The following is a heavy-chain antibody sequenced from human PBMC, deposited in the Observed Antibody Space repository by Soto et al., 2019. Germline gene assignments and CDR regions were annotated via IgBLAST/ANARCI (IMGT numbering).Heavy chain of an antibody. CDR1: GFSFSNYW. J-gene: IGHJ6*02. Sequence: PGGSLRLSCAVSGFSFSNYWMSWVRQAPWKGLEWVANINPDGSVEYYADSLKGRFTISRDNARNSLYLQMNSLGAEDTAVYYCVRDGASLINLFFGMDVWGQGTTVTVSS. V-gene: IGHV3-7*01. CDR2: INPDGSVE. CDR3: VRDGASLINLFFGMDV. D-gene: IGHD2-8*01.